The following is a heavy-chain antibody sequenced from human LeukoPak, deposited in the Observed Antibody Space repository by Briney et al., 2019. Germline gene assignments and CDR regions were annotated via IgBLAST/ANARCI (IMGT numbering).Heavy chain of an antibody. D-gene: IGHD3-22*01. CDR3: AKDYYDTSGYHGSAGYFDY. V-gene: IGHV3-33*06. Sequence: GRSLRLFCVASGFTFSSYGMHWVRQAPGKGLEWVAVIWYDGSNKYYADSVKGRFTISRDNSENTLYLQMNSLRAEDTAIYYCAKDYYDTSGYHGSAGYFDYWGQGTLVTVSS. CDR1: GFTFSSYG. CDR2: IWYDGSNK. J-gene: IGHJ4*02.